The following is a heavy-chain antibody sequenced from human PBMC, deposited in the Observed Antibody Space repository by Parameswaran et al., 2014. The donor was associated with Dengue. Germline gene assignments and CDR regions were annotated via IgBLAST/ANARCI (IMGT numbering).Heavy chain of an antibody. Sequence: ESLKISCAASGFTFSSYDMHWVRQATGKGLEWVSAIGTAGDTYYPGSVKGRFTISRENAKNSLYLQMNSLRAGDTAVYYCARSGGALIAARLTEDYYGMDVWGQGTTVTVSS. CDR1: GFTFSSYD. D-gene: IGHD6-6*01. CDR3: ARSGGALIAARLTEDYYGMDV. CDR2: IGTAGDT. V-gene: IGHV3-13*01. J-gene: IGHJ6*02.